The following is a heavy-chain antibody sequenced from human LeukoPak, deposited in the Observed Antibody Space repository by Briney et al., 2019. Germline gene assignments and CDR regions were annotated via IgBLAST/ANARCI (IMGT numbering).Heavy chain of an antibody. J-gene: IGHJ4*02. CDR3: ARGMGYTSRFDY. CDR2: IDSDDST. Sequence: GGSLRFSCAASGFTVSSNYMSWVRQAPGKGLEWVSVIDSDDSTHYADSVKGRFTISRDNSKNTVYLQMNSLRAEDTAVYYCARGMGYTSRFDYWGQGTLVTVSS. V-gene: IGHV3-66*01. D-gene: IGHD6-13*01. CDR1: GFTVSSNY.